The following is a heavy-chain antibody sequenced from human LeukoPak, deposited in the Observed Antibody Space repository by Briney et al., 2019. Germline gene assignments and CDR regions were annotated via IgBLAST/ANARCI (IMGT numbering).Heavy chain of an antibody. D-gene: IGHD1-20*01. V-gene: IGHV3-23*01. CDR2: ISGSDDSL. CDR3: AKGVNPGYNPGWSNFDY. Sequence: GGSLRLFCAASGFTFTTYGMSWGRQAPGKGLEWVSSISGSDDSLYHIAFVKGRFTISRDNAKDTVHLQMNTLRAEDTAIYYCAKGVNPGYNPGWSNFDYWGQGTLVTVSS. J-gene: IGHJ4*02. CDR1: GFTFTTYG.